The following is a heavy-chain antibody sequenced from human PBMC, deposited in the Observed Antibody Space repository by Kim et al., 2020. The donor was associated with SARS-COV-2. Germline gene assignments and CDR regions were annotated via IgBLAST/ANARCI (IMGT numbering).Heavy chain of an antibody. Sequence: ASVKVSCKASGYTFTSYGISWVRQAPGQGLEWMGWISAYNGNTNYAQKLQGRVTMTTDTSTSTAYLELRSLRSDDTAWYYCAREALLGGSGPPSWGRFDPWGEGTLVTVSS. J-gene: IGHJ5*02. CDR3: AREALLGGSGPPSWGRFDP. CDR1: GYTFTSYG. CDR2: ISAYNGNT. D-gene: IGHD3-16*01. V-gene: IGHV1-18*01.